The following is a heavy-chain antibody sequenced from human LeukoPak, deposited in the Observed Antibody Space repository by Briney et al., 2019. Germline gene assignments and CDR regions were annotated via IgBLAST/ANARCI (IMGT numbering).Heavy chain of an antibody. D-gene: IGHD2-15*01. CDR3: AIQECSGGSCYSIPDAFDI. Sequence: GGSLRLSCAASGFTSSSHWMSWVRQAPGKGLEWVANIKPDGSEKYPVDSVKGRFTVTRDNAKNSLYLQMNSLRAEDTAVYYCAIQECSGGSCYSIPDAFDIWGQGTMVTVSS. V-gene: IGHV3-7*03. CDR2: IKPDGSEK. CDR1: GFTSSSHW. J-gene: IGHJ3*02.